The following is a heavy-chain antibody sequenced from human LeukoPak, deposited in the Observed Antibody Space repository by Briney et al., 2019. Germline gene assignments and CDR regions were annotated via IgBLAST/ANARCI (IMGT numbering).Heavy chain of an antibody. V-gene: IGHV4-59*12. Sequence: SETLSLTCIVSGGSISSYYRNWIRQPPGKGLEWIGYIYHSGYTNYNPSLKRRVTISVDTSKNQLSLKLSSVTAADTAVYYCARGLGFYDYVWGSHRYTPYYFDYWGQGTLVTVSS. CDR2: IYHSGYT. J-gene: IGHJ4*02. CDR3: ARGLGFYDYVWGSHRYTPYYFDY. CDR1: GGSISSYY. D-gene: IGHD3-16*02.